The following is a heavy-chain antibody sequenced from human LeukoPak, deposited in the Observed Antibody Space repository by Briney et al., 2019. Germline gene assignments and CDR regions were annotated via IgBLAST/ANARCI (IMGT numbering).Heavy chain of an antibody. CDR2: INTSGGNT. CDR3: AKSVHYDGGGYYYTDY. D-gene: IGHD3-22*01. Sequence: GGSLRLSCAASGFTFSSYAMSWVRQAPGKGLEWVSAINTSGGNTDYADSVKGRFTISRDNSQNTLYLQMNSLRAEDTAVYYCAKSVHYDGGGYYYTDYWGQGTLVTVSS. CDR1: GFTFSSYA. V-gene: IGHV3-23*01. J-gene: IGHJ4*02.